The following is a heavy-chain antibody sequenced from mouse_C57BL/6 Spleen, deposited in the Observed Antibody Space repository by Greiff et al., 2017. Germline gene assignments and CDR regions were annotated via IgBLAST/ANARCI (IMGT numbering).Heavy chain of an antibody. J-gene: IGHJ3*01. Sequence: EVQLQQSGAELVKPGASVKISCKASGYTFTDYYMNWVKQSHGKSLEWIGDINPNSGGTSYNQKFKGKATLTVDKSSSTAYMELRSLTSEDSAVYYCSRLIYYGNYTWFAYWGPGPLVTFSA. CDR1: GYTFTDYY. D-gene: IGHD2-1*01. CDR2: INPNSGGT. CDR3: SRLIYYGNYTWFAY. V-gene: IGHV1-26*01.